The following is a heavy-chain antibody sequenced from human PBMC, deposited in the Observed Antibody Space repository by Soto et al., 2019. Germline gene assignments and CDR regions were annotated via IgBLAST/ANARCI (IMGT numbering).Heavy chain of an antibody. CDR3: ARGRQFLVRGVIITAYYYYYMDV. J-gene: IGHJ6*03. CDR1: GYTFTSYD. V-gene: IGHV1-8*01. D-gene: IGHD3-10*01. CDR2: MNPNSGNT. Sequence: VASVKVSCKASGYTFTSYDINWVRQATGQGLEWMGWMNPNSGNTGYAQKFQGRVTMTRNTSISTAYMELSSLRSEDTAVYYCARGRQFLVRGVIITAYYYYYMDVWGKGTTVTVSS.